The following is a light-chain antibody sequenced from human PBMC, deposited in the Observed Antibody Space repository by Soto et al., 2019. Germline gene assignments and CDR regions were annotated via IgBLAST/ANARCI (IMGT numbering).Light chain of an antibody. V-gene: IGLV2-11*01. Sequence: QSALTQPRSVSGSPGQAVTLSCTGTNSDVGNYNFVSWYQHHPGKAPKLMIYDVTKRPSGVPDRFSGSKSGNTASLTISGLQAEDEADYYCCTYAGSFHQFGGGTKLTVL. J-gene: IGLJ3*02. CDR2: DVT. CDR3: CTYAGSFHQ. CDR1: NSDVGNYNF.